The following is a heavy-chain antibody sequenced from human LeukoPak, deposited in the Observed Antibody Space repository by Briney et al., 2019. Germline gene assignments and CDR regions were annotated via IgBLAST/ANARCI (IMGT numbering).Heavy chain of an antibody. Sequence: GASLQISCKGSGYRFTSYWIGWVRQLPGKGLEWMGIIYPGDSDTRYSPSFQGQVTISADKSISTAYLQWSSLKASDTAMYYCASPYSGYENDAFDIWGQGTMVTVSS. CDR3: ASPYSGYENDAFDI. V-gene: IGHV5-51*01. J-gene: IGHJ3*02. D-gene: IGHD5-12*01. CDR1: GYRFTSYW. CDR2: IYPGDSDT.